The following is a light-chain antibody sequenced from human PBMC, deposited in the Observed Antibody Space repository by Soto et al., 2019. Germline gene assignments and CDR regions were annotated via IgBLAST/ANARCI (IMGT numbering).Light chain of an antibody. CDR2: GAS. CDR1: QSVSSN. V-gene: IGKV3-15*01. Sequence: EIVMTQSPATLAVSPGESATLSCRASQSVSSNIAWIQQKPGQAPRLLIHGASIRATDIPARISGSGSGTEFTLTISSLQSEDFAIYFCQQYNTWPPFTFGQGTRLEIK. CDR3: QQYNTWPPFT. J-gene: IGKJ5*01.